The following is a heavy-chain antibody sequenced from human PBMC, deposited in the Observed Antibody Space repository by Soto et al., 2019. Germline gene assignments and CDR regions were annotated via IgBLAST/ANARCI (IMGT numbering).Heavy chain of an antibody. CDR1: GGTSSSYA. CDR3: ARDNARPDLVYYYGMDV. J-gene: IGHJ6*02. V-gene: IGHV1-69*13. Sequence: ASVKVSCKASGGTSSSYAISWVRQAPGQGLEWMGGIIPIFGTANYAQKFQGRVTITADESTSTAYMELSSLRSEDTAVYYCARDNARPDLVYYYGMDVWGQGTTVTVYS. D-gene: IGHD6-6*01. CDR2: IIPIFGTA.